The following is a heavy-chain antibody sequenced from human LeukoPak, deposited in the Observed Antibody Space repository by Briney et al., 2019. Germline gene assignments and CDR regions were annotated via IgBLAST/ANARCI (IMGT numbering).Heavy chain of an antibody. V-gene: IGHV3-9*01. CDR3: ARESSSCLDY. D-gene: IGHD6-13*01. Sequence: GGSLRLSCAASGFTIDAYAMHWVRQAPGRGLEWVSRISWNSAYIGYADSVKGRFTISRDNAKNSLYLQVNSLRPEDTALYYCARESSSCLDYWGQGTQVTVSS. J-gene: IGHJ4*02. CDR1: GFTIDAYA. CDR2: ISWNSAYI.